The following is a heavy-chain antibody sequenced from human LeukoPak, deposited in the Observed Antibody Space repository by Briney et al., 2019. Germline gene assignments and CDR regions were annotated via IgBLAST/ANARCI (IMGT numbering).Heavy chain of an antibody. Sequence: GGSLKLACAASGLTVSSSYMLWLRQATGKGLEWVSVIGDSGGSTYYADSVKGRFTISRDNSKNTLYLQMNSLRAEDTAVYYCAKGGIMQSSSPGLQYFDLWGRGTLVSVSS. CDR2: IGDSGGST. V-gene: IGHV3-23*01. CDR1: GLTVSSSY. CDR3: AKGGIMQSSSPGLQYFDL. D-gene: IGHD6-6*01. J-gene: IGHJ2*01.